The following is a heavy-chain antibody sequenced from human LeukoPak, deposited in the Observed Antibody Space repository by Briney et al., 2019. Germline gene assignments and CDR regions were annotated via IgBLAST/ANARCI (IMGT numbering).Heavy chain of an antibody. CDR1: GFTFSSYA. Sequence: GGSLRLSCAPSGFTFSSYAMSWVRQAPGKGLEWVSSISGSGGSTYYEDSVKGRFTISRDNSKNTLYLQMNSLRAEDTAVYYCAKQAGTYSYYMDVWGKGTTVTVSS. V-gene: IGHV3-23*01. J-gene: IGHJ6*03. CDR3: AKQAGTYSYYMDV. D-gene: IGHD3-10*01. CDR2: ISGSGGST.